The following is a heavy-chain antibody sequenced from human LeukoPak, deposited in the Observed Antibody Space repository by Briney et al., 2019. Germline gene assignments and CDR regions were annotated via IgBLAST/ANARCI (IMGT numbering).Heavy chain of an antibody. Sequence: ASVKVSSTSSVYTFTHHYIHWVRQAPGQGLEWIGWNNPNSGATYYPQRFQGRVTMTRDTSMSTAYMELSRLSFDDTAVYYCARGVWDSSGPRFDYWGQGTLVTVSS. CDR3: ARGVWDSSGPRFDY. CDR1: VYTFTHHY. D-gene: IGHD3-22*01. CDR2: NNPNSGAT. V-gene: IGHV1-2*02. J-gene: IGHJ4*02.